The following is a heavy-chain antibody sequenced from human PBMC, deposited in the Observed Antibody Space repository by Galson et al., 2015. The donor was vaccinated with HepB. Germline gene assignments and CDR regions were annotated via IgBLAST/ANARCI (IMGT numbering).Heavy chain of an antibody. CDR3: ARHPPSTSWYYFDY. D-gene: IGHD6-13*01. CDR1: GYSFTSYW. V-gene: IGHV5-10-1*01. J-gene: IGHJ4*02. Sequence: QSGAEVKKPGESLKISCKGSGYSFTSYWIGWVRQMPGKGLEWIGRIDPSDSYSNYSPSFQGHVTISADKSITTAHLQWSSLEASDTAMYYCARHPPSTSWYYFDYWGQGTLVTVSS. CDR2: IDPSDSYS.